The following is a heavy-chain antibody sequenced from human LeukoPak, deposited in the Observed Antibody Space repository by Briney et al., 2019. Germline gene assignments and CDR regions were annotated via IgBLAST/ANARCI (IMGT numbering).Heavy chain of an antibody. J-gene: IGHJ6*03. CDR2: ISYDGNNK. D-gene: IGHD2-2*02. Sequence: PGGSLRLSCAASGFTFSTYTLHWVRQAPGKALEWVAIISYDGNNKYYVDSVMGRFTISRDNSKNTLYLQMNSLRAEDTAVYYCARDHGYCSSTSCYTGYYYYMDVWGKGTTVTVSS. CDR3: ARDHGYCSSTSCYTGYYYYMDV. CDR1: GFTFSTYT. V-gene: IGHV3-30-3*01.